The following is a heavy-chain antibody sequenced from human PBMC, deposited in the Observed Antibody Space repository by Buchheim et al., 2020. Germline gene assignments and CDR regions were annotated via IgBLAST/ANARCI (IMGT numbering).Heavy chain of an antibody. CDR3: ARDLSGWYYYYYYGMDV. CDR1: GFTFSSYG. D-gene: IGHD3-10*01. CDR2: IWYDGSNK. V-gene: IGHV3-33*08. J-gene: IGHJ6*02. Sequence: QVQLVESGGGVVQPGRSLRLSCAASGFTFSSYGMHWVRQAPGKGLEWVAVIWYDGSNKYYADSVKGRFTISRDNSQNTLYLQMNSLRAEDTAVYYCARDLSGWYYYYYYGMDVWGQGTT.